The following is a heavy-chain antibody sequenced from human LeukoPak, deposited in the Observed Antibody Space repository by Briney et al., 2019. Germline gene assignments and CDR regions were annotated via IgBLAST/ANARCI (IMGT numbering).Heavy chain of an antibody. CDR1: GFTFTSSA. V-gene: IGHV1-58*02. D-gene: IGHD4-23*01. Sequence: SVRVSCKASGFTFTSSAMQWVRQARGQRLEWIGWIVVGSGNTNYAQKFQERVTITRDMSTSTAYMELSSLRSEDTAAYYCAAVGGYGGNSYYYYYGMDVWAKGPRSPSP. CDR3: AAVGGYGGNSYYYYYGMDV. J-gene: IGHJ6*02. CDR2: IVVGSGNT.